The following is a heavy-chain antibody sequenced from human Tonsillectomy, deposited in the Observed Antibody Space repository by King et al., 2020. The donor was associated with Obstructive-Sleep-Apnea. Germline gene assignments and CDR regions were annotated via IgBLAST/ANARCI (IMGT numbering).Heavy chain of an antibody. Sequence: VQLVESGGGLVQPGGSLRLSCAGSGFTFRSYAMSWVRQAPGKGLEWVSGLSGSGGSTYYADSVKGRFTISRDNSKNTLYVQMNSLGVEDTAVYYCSKDSMDYDSLTGPVDYWGQGTQVTVSS. J-gene: IGHJ4*02. D-gene: IGHD3-9*01. V-gene: IGHV3-23*04. CDR2: LSGSGGST. CDR3: SKDSMDYDSLTGPVDY. CDR1: GFTFRSYA.